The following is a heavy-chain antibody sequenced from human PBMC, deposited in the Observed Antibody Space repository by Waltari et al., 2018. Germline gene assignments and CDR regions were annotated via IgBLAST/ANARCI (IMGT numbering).Heavy chain of an antibody. CDR2: IYSGGST. D-gene: IGHD6-19*01. CDR3: ARDRYSSGGSFDY. CDR1: GFTVSSNY. V-gene: IGHV3-66*02. J-gene: IGHJ4*02. Sequence: EVQLVESGGGLVQPGGSLRLSCAVSGFTVSSNYMSWVRQAPGKGLEWFSVIYSGGSTYYADSVKGRFTISRDNTKNTLYLQMNSLRAEDTAVYYCARDRYSSGGSFDYWGQGTLVTVSS.